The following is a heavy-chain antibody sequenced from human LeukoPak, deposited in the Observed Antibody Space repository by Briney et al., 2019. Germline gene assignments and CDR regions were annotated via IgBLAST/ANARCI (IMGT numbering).Heavy chain of an antibody. V-gene: IGHV3-30*03. D-gene: IGHD6-25*01. CDR3: ARDLRRIAAYYCDF. Sequence: GRSLRLSCAASGFTFSSYAIHWVRQAPGKGLEWVAVISSDGRDKHHAESVKGRFTISRDNSKNTLYLQTNSLRAEDTAVYYCARDLRRIAAYYCDFWGQGTLVTVSS. CDR2: ISSDGRDK. J-gene: IGHJ4*02. CDR1: GFTFSSYA.